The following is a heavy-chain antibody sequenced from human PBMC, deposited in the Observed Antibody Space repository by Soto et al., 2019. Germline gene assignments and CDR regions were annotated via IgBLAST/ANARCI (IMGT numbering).Heavy chain of an antibody. V-gene: IGHV3-53*01. CDR3: AMCSSTSCYRGYFDY. D-gene: IGHD2-2*02. Sequence: GGSLRLSCAASGFTVSSNYMSWVRQAPGKGLEWVSVIYSGGSTYYADSVKGRFTISRDNSKNTLYLQMNSLRAEDTAVYYCAMCSSTSCYRGYFDYWGQGTLVTVSS. J-gene: IGHJ4*02. CDR1: GFTVSSNY. CDR2: IYSGGST.